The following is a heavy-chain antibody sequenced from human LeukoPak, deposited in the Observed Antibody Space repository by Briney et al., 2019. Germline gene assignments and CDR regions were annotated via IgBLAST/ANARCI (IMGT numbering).Heavy chain of an antibody. D-gene: IGHD3-3*01. J-gene: IGHJ3*02. CDR1: GFTFSSYG. Sequence: PGKSLRLSCAASGFTFSSYGMHWVRQAPGNWLEWVAVISYDGSNKYYADSVKGRFTISRDNSKNTLYLQMNSLRAEDTAVYYCAKGSNVLGFLEWLPKYVFDIGAQGTMVTVSS. CDR2: ISYDGSNK. V-gene: IGHV3-30*18. CDR3: AKGSNVLGFLEWLPKYVFDI.